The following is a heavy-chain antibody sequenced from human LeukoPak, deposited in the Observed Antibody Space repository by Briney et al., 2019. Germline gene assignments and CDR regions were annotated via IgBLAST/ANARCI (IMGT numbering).Heavy chain of an antibody. CDR2: IRQDGGDK. V-gene: IGHV3-7*01. CDR1: GFTFSAYW. Sequence: QPGGSLRLSCAASGFTFSAYWMSWVRQAPGKGLEWVANIRQDGGDKYYVDSVKGRFTISRDNAKNSLYLQMNSLRAEDTAVYYCARDGGSAMPFDYWGQGTLVTVSS. J-gene: IGHJ4*02. CDR3: ARDGGSAMPFDY. D-gene: IGHD2-2*01.